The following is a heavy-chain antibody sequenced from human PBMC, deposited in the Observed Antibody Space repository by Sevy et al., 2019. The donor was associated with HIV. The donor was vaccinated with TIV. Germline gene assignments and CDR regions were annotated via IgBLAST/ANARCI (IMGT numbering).Heavy chain of an antibody. V-gene: IGHV3-7*03. D-gene: IGHD7-27*01. Sequence: GGSLRLSCVASGLTFSNYWMSWVRQAPGKGLEWVANIKQDGSEKYYVDSVKGRFTTSRDNAKNSLYLHMNSLRAEDTAVYYCATKWGLRPNDAFAVWGQGTMVTVSS. CDR2: IKQDGSEK. CDR1: GLTFSNYW. CDR3: ATKWGLRPNDAFAV. J-gene: IGHJ3*01.